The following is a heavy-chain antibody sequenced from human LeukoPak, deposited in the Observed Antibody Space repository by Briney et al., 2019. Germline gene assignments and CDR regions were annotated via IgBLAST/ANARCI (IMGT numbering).Heavy chain of an antibody. CDR3: AKGKAPRYSSSWGPFDP. V-gene: IGHV3-30*02. J-gene: IGHJ5*02. D-gene: IGHD6-13*01. CDR2: IRYDGSNK. CDR1: GFTFSSYG. Sequence: GGSLRLSCAASGFTFSSYGMHWVRQAPGKGLEWVAFIRYDGSNKYYADSVKGRFTISRDNSKNTLYLQMNSLRAEDTAVYYCAKGKAPRYSSSWGPFDPWGQGTLVTVSS.